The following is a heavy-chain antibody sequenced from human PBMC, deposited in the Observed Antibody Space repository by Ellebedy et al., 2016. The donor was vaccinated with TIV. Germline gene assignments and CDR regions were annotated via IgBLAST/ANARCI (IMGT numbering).Heavy chain of an antibody. Sequence: GESLKISXAASGFTFSSYAMSWVRQAPGKGLEWVSAISGSGGSTYYADSVKGRVTISRDNSKNTLYLQMNSLRAEDTAVYYCARDLEGLWELLYWGQGTLVTVSS. CDR3: ARDLEGLWELLY. V-gene: IGHV3-23*01. CDR1: GFTFSSYA. CDR2: ISGSGGST. J-gene: IGHJ4*02. D-gene: IGHD1-26*01.